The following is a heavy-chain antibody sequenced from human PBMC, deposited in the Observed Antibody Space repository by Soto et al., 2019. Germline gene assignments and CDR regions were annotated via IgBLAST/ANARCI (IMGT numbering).Heavy chain of an antibody. V-gene: IGHV1-3*01. Sequence: QVQLVQSGAEVKKPGASAKVSCKASGHTFTSYAMHWVRQAPGQRLEWMGWINAGNGNTKYSQKFQGRVTITRDTSASTAYMELSSLRSEDTAVYYCASSRITMVPYGMDVWGQGTTVTVSS. CDR3: ASSRITMVPYGMDV. CDR2: INAGNGNT. J-gene: IGHJ6*02. D-gene: IGHD3-10*01. CDR1: GHTFTSYA.